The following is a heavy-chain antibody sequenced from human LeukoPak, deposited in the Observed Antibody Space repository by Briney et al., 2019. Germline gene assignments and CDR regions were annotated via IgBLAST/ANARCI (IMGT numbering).Heavy chain of an antibody. CDR2: INHSGST. V-gene: IGHV4-34*01. CDR3: ASTEWNYAR. D-gene: IGHD1-7*01. CDR1: GVSFSGYY. Sequence: PSETLSLTCAVYGVSFSGYYWSWIRQPPGKGLEWIGEINHSGSTNYNPSLKSRVTISVDTSKNQFSLKLTSVTAADTAVYYCASTEWNYARWGQGTLVTVSS. J-gene: IGHJ4*02.